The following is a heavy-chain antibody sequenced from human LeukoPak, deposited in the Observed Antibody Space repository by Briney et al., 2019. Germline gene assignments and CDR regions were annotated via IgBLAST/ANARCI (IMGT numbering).Heavy chain of an antibody. D-gene: IGHD1-1*01. CDR3: AKGNWRYFDY. CDR1: GFTFRSYA. J-gene: IGHJ4*02. V-gene: IGHV3-21*05. Sequence: GGSLRLSCVASGFTFRSYAMNWVRQAPGKGLEWVSYISSSSSYINYADSVKGRFTISRDNAKNSLYLQMNSLGADDTAVYYCAKGNWRYFDYWGQGTLVTVSS. CDR2: ISSSSSYI.